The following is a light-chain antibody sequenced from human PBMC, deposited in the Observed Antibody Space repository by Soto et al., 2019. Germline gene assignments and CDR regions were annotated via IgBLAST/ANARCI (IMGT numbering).Light chain of an antibody. CDR2: RAS. CDR3: QQYFSAHLT. CDR1: QSLLNSANDKIH. J-gene: IGKJ4*01. Sequence: DIVMTQSPASLAVSLGERATTNCKSSQSLLNSANDKIHLVWYQQKPGQPPKLLIWRASTRDSGVPDRLSGSVPGTDVSLTLSNLQAEDVATCYCQQYFSAHLTFGGGTKVEI. V-gene: IGKV4-1*01.